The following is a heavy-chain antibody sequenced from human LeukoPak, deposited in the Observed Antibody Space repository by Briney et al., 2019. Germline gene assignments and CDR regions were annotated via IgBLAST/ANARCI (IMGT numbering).Heavy chain of an antibody. CDR2: ISAYNGDT. J-gene: IGHJ4*02. Sequence: ASVKVSCKTSGYNFTHYGISWVRQAPGQGLEWMGWISAYNGDTNYAQKLQGRVTMTTDTSTNTAYLALSNLRSGDTAFYYCARAPSFGDYGGDYWGQGTLVSVSS. CDR1: GYNFTHYG. CDR3: ARAPSFGDYGGDY. D-gene: IGHD4-17*01. V-gene: IGHV1-18*01.